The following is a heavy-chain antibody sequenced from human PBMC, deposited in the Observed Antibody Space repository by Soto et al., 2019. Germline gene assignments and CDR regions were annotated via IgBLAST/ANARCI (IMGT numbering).Heavy chain of an antibody. CDR1: AASFSKYY. J-gene: IGHJ4*02. D-gene: IGHD3-16*01. V-gene: IGHV4-59*01. CDR2: VYFNGNT. Sequence: LSLTCTVSAASFSKYYWTWIRQPPGKGLEWIGYVYFNGNTNYNPSLKRRVSISIDTSKNQISLTLNSVTAADTAVYYCASVTFGGVVLAHWGQGTLVTV. CDR3: ASVTFGGVVLAH.